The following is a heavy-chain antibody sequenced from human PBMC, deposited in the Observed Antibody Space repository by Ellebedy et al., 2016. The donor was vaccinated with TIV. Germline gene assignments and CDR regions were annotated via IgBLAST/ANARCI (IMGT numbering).Heavy chain of an antibody. J-gene: IGHJ6*02. CDR1: GVTFDDCA. V-gene: IGHV3-9*01. CDR3: AECQLGAYSYYAMDV. CDR2: IRWNCGTK. D-gene: IGHD1-1*01. Sequence: SLKISCAASGVTFDDCAMHWVRHAPGKGLEWVSGIRWNCGTKGYADSVKGRFTISRDNAKNSLYLQMNSLRAEDTDLYFCAECQLGAYSYYAMDVWGRGTTVTVSS.